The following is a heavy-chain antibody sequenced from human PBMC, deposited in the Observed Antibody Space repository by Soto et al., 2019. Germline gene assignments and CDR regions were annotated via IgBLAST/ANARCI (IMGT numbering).Heavy chain of an antibody. J-gene: IGHJ6*03. CDR3: AREQVRGGSYYYYYYMAV. D-gene: IGHD3-10*01. Sequence: GASVKVSCKASGYTFTDYYMYWVRQAPGQGLEWMGWINPNSGGTNYAQKFQGWVTMTRDTSISTAYMELSSLRSEDTAVYYCAREQVRGGSYYYYYYMAVWGKGTTVTDSS. CDR1: GYTFTDYY. CDR2: INPNSGGT. V-gene: IGHV1-2*04.